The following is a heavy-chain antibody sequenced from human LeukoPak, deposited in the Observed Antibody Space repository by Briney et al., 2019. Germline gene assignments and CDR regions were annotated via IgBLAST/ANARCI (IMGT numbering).Heavy chain of an antibody. V-gene: IGHV1-69*13. Sequence: ASVKVSCKASGGTFSSYAISWVRQAPGQGLEWMGGIIPIFGTANYAQKFQGRVMITADESTSTAYMELSSLRSEDTAVYYCARGGTNRSSQQLDYWGQGTLVTVSS. CDR1: GGTFSSYA. CDR3: ARGGTNRSSQQLDY. J-gene: IGHJ4*02. CDR2: IIPIFGTA. D-gene: IGHD6-13*01.